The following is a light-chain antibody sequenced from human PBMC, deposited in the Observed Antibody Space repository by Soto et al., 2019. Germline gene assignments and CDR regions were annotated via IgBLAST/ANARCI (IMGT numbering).Light chain of an antibody. Sequence: QSALTQPRSVSGSPGQSVTISCTGTSSDVGIYNYVSWYQQSPGKAPKLIIYDVTKRPSGVPDRFSGSKSGNTASLTISGLQAEDEAAYYCFSYAGSYTMLVGGGTKMTVL. CDR3: FSYAGSYTML. V-gene: IGLV2-11*01. J-gene: IGLJ2*01. CDR2: DVT. CDR1: SSDVGIYNY.